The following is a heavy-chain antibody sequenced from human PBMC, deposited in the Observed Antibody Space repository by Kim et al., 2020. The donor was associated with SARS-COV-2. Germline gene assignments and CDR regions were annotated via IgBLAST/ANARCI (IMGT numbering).Heavy chain of an antibody. J-gene: IGHJ4*02. V-gene: IGHV4-39*01. CDR2: IYYSGST. D-gene: IGHD4-17*01. CDR3: ARHLSPFMTTVTTPFDY. Sequence: SETLSLTCTVSGGSISSSSCYWGWIRQPPGKGLEWIGSIYYSGSTYYNPSLKSRVTISVDTSKNQFSLKLSSVTAAHTAVYYCARHLSPFMTTVTTPFDYWGQGTLVTVSS. CDR1: GGSISSSSCY.